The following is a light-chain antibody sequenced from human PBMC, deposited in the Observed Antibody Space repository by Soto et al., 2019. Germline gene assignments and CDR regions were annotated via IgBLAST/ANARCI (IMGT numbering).Light chain of an antibody. CDR3: CSFAGSSV. Sequence: QSALTQPASVSGSPGQSITISCTGTSSDVGSYDLVSWYQQHPGKAPKLIMYEGTKRPSGVSNRLSGSKSGNTASLTISGLQAEDGADYYCCSFAGSSVFGGGTKVTVL. CDR2: EGT. V-gene: IGLV2-23*01. CDR1: SSDVGSYDL. J-gene: IGLJ3*02.